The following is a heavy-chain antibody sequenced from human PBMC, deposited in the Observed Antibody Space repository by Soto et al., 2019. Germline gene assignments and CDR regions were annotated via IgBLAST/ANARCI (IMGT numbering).Heavy chain of an antibody. CDR3: AKDPVRAAPPVTWFAP. CDR2: IDGRGTGT. CDR1: KFTFSDYA. J-gene: IGHJ5*02. D-gene: IGHD6-13*01. Sequence: GGSLRLSCAASKFTFSDYAMSWVRQAPGKGLEWIATIDGRGTGTYYAGSVKGRFTISRDNSRNTVDLQRESLRGDDTGMYYCAKDPVRAAPPVTWFAPWGQGTLVIVSS. V-gene: IGHV3-23*01.